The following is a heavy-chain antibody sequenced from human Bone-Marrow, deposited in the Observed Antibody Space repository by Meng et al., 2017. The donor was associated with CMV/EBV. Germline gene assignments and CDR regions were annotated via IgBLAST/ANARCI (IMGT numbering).Heavy chain of an antibody. D-gene: IGHD1-26*01. CDR1: GGTFSSYA. Sequence: SVKVSCKASGGTFSSYAINWVRQAPGQGLEWMGGIIPMLGIANYAQNFQDRVTITADKSTSTAYMELSSLRSEDTAVNYCARGAFGGGSYWDYYYYGMDVWGQGTTVTVSS. CDR2: IIPMLGIA. J-gene: IGHJ6*02. CDR3: ARGAFGGGSYWDYYYYGMDV. V-gene: IGHV1-69*10.